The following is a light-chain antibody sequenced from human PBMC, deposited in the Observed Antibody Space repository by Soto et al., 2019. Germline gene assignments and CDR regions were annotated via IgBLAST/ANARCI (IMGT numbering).Light chain of an antibody. CDR3: QEYKSYST. V-gene: IGKV1-5*03. J-gene: IGKJ2*01. CDR1: QSISSW. Sequence: DIQMTQSPSTLSASVGDRVTITCRASQSISSWLAWYQQKPGKAPKLLIYKASSLESGVPSRFSGSGSGTEFTLTFSSLQPDVFATYYCQEYKSYSTFGQGTKLEIK. CDR2: KAS.